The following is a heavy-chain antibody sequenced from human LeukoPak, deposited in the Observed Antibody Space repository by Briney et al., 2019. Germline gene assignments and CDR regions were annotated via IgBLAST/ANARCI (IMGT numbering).Heavy chain of an antibody. V-gene: IGHV4-39*01. Sequence: SETLSLTCTVSGGSISSSSYYWGWIRQPPGKGLEWIGSIYYSGSTYYNPSLKSRVTISVDTSKNQFSLKLSSVTAADTAVYYCARVTQGPKQRGTVVTLRGSSWFDPWGQGTLVTVSS. J-gene: IGHJ5*02. D-gene: IGHD4-23*01. CDR2: IYYSGST. CDR3: ARVTQGPKQRGTVVTLRGSSWFDP. CDR1: GGSISSSSYY.